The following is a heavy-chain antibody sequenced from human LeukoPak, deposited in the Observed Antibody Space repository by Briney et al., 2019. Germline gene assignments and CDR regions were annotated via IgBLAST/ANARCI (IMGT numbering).Heavy chain of an antibody. D-gene: IGHD3-10*01. CDR1: GFTFSSYG. V-gene: IGHV3-23*01. J-gene: IGHJ4*02. CDR2: ISGSGGST. Sequence: PGGSLRLSCAASGFTFSSYGMSWVRQAPGKGLEWVSAISGSGGSTYYADSVKGRFTISRDNSKNTLYLQMNSLRAEDTAVYYCAKDQMTYYYGSGNKDWGQGTLVTVSS. CDR3: AKDQMTYYYGSGNKD.